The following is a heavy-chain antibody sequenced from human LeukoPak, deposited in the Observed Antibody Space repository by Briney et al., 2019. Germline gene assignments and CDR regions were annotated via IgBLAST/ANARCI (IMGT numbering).Heavy chain of an antibody. CDR3: AREINHFDP. V-gene: IGHV1-2*02. Sequence: GASVKVSCKASGYTFTGYYLHWVRQAPGQGLEWMGWINPTNDDTNYAQKLQGRVTMTRDTSINTAYMELSRLRSDDTAVYYCAREINHFDPWGQGTLVTVSS. CDR1: GYTFTGYY. CDR2: INPTNDDT. D-gene: IGHD1-14*01. J-gene: IGHJ5*02.